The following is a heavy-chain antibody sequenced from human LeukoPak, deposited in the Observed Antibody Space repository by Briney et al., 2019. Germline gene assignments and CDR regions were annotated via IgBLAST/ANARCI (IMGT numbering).Heavy chain of an antibody. J-gene: IGHJ4*02. Sequence: PSQTLSLTCTVSGGSISSGSYYWSWIRQPAGTGLEWIGRIYTSGSTNYNPSLKSRVTISVDTSKNQFSLKLSSVTAADTAVYYCARSGSYYDLDYWGQGTLVTVSS. V-gene: IGHV4-61*02. CDR3: ARSGSYYDLDY. CDR2: IYTSGST. CDR1: GGSISSGSYY. D-gene: IGHD1-26*01.